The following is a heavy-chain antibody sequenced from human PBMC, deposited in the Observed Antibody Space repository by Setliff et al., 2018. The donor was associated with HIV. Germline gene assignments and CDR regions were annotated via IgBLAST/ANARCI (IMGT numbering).Heavy chain of an antibody. J-gene: IGHJ4*02. Sequence: SVKVSCKASGGTLSSCGISWARQAPGQGLEWMGRIIPLFGTVDYAQKFQGRVTITADTTTSTAYMELSRLRSEDTAIYYCARDPTGGAARFDYWGQGTLVTVSS. D-gene: IGHD6-6*01. V-gene: IGHV1-69*06. CDR2: IIPLFGTV. CDR3: ARDPTGGAARFDY. CDR1: GGTLSSCG.